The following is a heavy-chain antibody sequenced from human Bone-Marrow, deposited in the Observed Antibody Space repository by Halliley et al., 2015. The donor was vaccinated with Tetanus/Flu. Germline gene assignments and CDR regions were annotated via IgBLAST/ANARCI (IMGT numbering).Heavy chain of an antibody. D-gene: IGHD2-8*01. CDR1: GGSISSFY. V-gene: IGHV4-59*01. CDR2: LYSSGST. Sequence: TLSLTCTVSGGSISSFYWTWIRQPPGKGLEWIASLYSSGSTYYNPSLKTRLTVSVNTSRDQFSLKLSSVTAADTAMYYCARDRGFDNGGFDPGGQGTLVTVTS. CDR3: ARDRGFDNGGFDP. J-gene: IGHJ5*02.